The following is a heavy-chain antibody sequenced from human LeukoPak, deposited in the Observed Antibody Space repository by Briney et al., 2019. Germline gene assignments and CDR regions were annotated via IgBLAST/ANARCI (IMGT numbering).Heavy chain of an antibody. V-gene: IGHV3-30*14. CDR1: GFTFSSYA. CDR2: ISYDGSNK. CDR3: ARIFQDGYNLGPMDY. D-gene: IGHD5-24*01. J-gene: IGHJ4*02. Sequence: GRSLRLSCTASGFTFSSYAMQWVRQAPGRGLEWVAGISYDGSNKYYADSVKGRFTISRDNSKNTLYLQMNSLRAEDTAVYYCARIFQDGYNLGPMDYWGQGTLVTVSS.